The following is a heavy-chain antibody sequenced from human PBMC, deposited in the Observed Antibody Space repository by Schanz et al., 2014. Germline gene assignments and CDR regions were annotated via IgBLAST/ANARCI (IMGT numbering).Heavy chain of an antibody. CDR3: AKVAPAATYLDS. V-gene: IGHV3-23*04. D-gene: IGHD2-2*01. Sequence: VQLVESGGGVVQPGRSLRLSCAASGFTFSSYAMSWVRQTPGKGLEWVSVISGSGVTIYYADSVKGRFTISRDNAKNSLFLQMNSLSAEDTAVYYCAKVAPAATYLDSWGLGTLVTVSA. CDR1: GFTFSSYA. J-gene: IGHJ4*02. CDR2: ISGSGVTI.